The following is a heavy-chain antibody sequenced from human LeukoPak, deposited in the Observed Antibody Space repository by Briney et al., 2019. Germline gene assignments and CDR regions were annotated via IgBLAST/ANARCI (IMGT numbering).Heavy chain of an antibody. D-gene: IGHD6-19*01. V-gene: IGHV4-39*01. J-gene: IGHJ2*01. Sequence: SETLSLTCTVSGGSISSSSYYWGWIRQPPGKGLEWIGSIYYSGSTYYNPSLKSRVTISVDTSKNQFSLKLSSVTAADTAVYYCARPGPSYSSGWYAVSGGWYFDLWGRGTLVTVSP. CDR3: ARPGPSYSSGWYAVSGGWYFDL. CDR2: IYYSGST. CDR1: GGSISSSSYY.